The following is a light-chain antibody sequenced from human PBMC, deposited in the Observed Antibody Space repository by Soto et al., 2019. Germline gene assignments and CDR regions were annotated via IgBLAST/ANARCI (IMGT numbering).Light chain of an antibody. Sequence: EIVLTQSPGTLSLSPGERATLSCRASQSVSSYLAWYQQKPGQAPRLLIYDASNRATGIPARFSGSGSGTDFTLTISSLEPEDFAVYYCLQRSNWLWTFGQGTKVEIK. CDR1: QSVSSY. CDR3: LQRSNWLWT. CDR2: DAS. J-gene: IGKJ1*01. V-gene: IGKV3-11*01.